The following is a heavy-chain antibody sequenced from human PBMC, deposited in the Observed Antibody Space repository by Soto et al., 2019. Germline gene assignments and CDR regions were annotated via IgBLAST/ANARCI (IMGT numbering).Heavy chain of an antibody. D-gene: IGHD1-26*01. V-gene: IGHV3-30*18. J-gene: IGHJ4*02. Sequence: QVQLVESGGGVVQPGRSLRLSCAASGFTFSTYGMHWVRQAPGKGLQWVAVISYDGSNKYYADSVQGRFTISRDNSKNTLYLQVNSVRAEDTAVYYCAKDEGEHRGSFYAYNLDYWGQGTLVTVSS. CDR2: ISYDGSNK. CDR1: GFTFSTYG. CDR3: AKDEGEHRGSFYAYNLDY.